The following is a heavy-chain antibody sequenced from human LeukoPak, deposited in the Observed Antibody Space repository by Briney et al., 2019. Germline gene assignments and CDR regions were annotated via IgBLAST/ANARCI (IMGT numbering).Heavy chain of an antibody. CDR1: GYTFTGYY. D-gene: IGHD3-22*01. V-gene: IGHV1-2*02. Sequence: ASVKVSCKASGYTFTGYYMHWVRQAPGQGLEWMGWINPNSGGTNYAQKFQGRVTLTEDTSTGTAYMELTSLRAEDTAVYYCATFVPYSDSSDFYIHAFHIWGRGTMVTVSS. CDR2: INPNSGGT. CDR3: ATFVPYSDSSDFYIHAFHI. J-gene: IGHJ3*02.